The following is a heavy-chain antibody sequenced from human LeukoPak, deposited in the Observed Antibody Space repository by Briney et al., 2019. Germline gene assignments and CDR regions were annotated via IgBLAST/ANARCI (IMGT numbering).Heavy chain of an antibody. CDR3: ARVTIVGALGS. D-gene: IGHD1-26*01. J-gene: IGHJ5*02. V-gene: IGHV4-30-4*01. Sequence: SETLSLTCTVSGGSISSGDYYWSWIPQPPGKGLEWIGYIYYSGSTYYNPSLKSRVTISVDTSKNQFSLKLSSVTAADTAVYYCARVTIVGALGSWGQGTLVTVSS. CDR1: GGSISSGDYY. CDR2: IYYSGST.